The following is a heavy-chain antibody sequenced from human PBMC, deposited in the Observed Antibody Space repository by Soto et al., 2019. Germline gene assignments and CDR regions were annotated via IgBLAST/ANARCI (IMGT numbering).Heavy chain of an antibody. V-gene: IGHV1-69*13. Sequence: SVKVSCKASGGTFSSYAISWVRPAPGQGLEWMGGIIPIFGTANYAQKFQGRVTITADESTSTAYMELSSLRSEDTAVYYCARDLIEYYDFWSGQTPVYYYYGMDVWGQGTTVTVSS. CDR2: IIPIFGTA. D-gene: IGHD3-3*01. CDR3: ARDLIEYYDFWSGQTPVYYYYGMDV. J-gene: IGHJ6*02. CDR1: GGTFSSYA.